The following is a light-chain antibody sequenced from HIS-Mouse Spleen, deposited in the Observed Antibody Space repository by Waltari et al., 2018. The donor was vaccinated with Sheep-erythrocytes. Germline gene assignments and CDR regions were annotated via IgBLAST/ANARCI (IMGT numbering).Light chain of an antibody. CDR1: SRDVGGCNY. V-gene: IGLV2-23*01. CDR2: EGS. CDR3: CSYAGSSTPWV. J-gene: IGLJ3*02. Sequence: LTQPPSVSVSPGQTASTTCSGTSRDVGGCNYVSWYQQHPGKAPKLMMYEGSKRPSGVSNRFSGSKSGNTASLTISGLQAEDEADYYCCSYAGSSTPWVFGGGTKLTVL.